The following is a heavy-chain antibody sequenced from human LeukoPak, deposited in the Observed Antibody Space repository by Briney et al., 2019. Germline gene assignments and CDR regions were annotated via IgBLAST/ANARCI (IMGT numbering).Heavy chain of an antibody. J-gene: IGHJ4*02. V-gene: IGHV4-59*01. CDR1: GVSISSYY. CDR2: IYYIGST. CDR3: ARLLFGVVIAFDY. D-gene: IGHD3-3*01. Sequence: SETLSLTCTVSGVSISSYYWSWIRQPTGKGLEWIGYIYYIGSTNYNPSLKSRVTISVDTSKNQFSLKLSSLTATDTAVYYCARLLFGVVIAFDYWGQGPLVPVSS.